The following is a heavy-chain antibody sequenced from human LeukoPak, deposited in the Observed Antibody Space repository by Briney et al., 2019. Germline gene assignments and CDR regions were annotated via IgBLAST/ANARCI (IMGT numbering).Heavy chain of an antibody. CDR3: AREGYDSSGYYDP. D-gene: IGHD3-22*01. V-gene: IGHV6-1*01. CDR2: TYYRSKWYN. CDR1: GDIVSSNSAA. J-gene: IGHJ5*02. Sequence: SQTLSLTCAICGDIVSSNSAAWNWIRQSPSRGLEWLGTTYYRSKWYNDYAVSVKSRITINPDTSKNQFSLQLNSVTPEKTAVYYCAREGYDSSGYYDPSGEGTLVTVSS.